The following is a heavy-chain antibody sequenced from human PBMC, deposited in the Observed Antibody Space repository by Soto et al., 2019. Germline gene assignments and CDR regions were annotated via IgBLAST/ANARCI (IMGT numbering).Heavy chain of an antibody. CDR1: GLNFVDYS. J-gene: IGHJ4*02. Sequence: GGSLRLSCEASGLNFVDYSIHWVRQAPGKGLQWVSGISWNGNTIAYADSVKGRFIISRDNAKNSLFLQMNSLRPDDKAFYYCAKTTGGMATTYFDYWGQGTLVTVSS. CDR2: ISWNGNTI. D-gene: IGHD5-12*01. V-gene: IGHV3-9*01. CDR3: AKTTGGMATTYFDY.